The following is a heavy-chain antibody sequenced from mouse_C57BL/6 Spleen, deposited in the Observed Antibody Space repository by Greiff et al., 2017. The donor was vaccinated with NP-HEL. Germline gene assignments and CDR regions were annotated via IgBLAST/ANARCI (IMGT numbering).Heavy chain of an antibody. D-gene: IGHD1-1*01. V-gene: IGHV1-81*01. J-gene: IGHJ4*01. CDR3: ARLDYYGSSPQYAMDY. CDR2: IYPRSGNT. Sequence: QVQLKQSGAELARPGASVKLSCKASGYTFTSYGISWVKQRTGQGLEWIGEIYPRSGNTYYNEKFKGKATLTADKSSSTAYMELRSLTSEDSAVYFCARLDYYGSSPQYAMDYWGQGTSVTVSS. CDR1: GYTFTSYG.